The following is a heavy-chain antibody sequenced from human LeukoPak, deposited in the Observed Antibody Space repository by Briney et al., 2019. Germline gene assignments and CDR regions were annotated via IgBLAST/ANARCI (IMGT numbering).Heavy chain of an antibody. CDR1: GFTFDDYA. D-gene: IGHD6-13*01. Sequence: PGGSLRLSCAASGFTFDDYAMHWVRQAPGKGLEWVSGISWNSGSIGYADSVKGRFTISRDNAKNSLYLRMNSLRAEDTALYYCAKGGGYSSSWYLYFDYWGQGTLVTVSS. J-gene: IGHJ4*02. CDR2: ISWNSGSI. V-gene: IGHV3-9*01. CDR3: AKGGGYSSSWYLYFDY.